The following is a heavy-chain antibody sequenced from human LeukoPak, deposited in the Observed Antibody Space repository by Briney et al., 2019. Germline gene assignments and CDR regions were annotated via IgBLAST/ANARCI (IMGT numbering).Heavy chain of an antibody. V-gene: IGHV3-23*01. Sequence: HPGGSLRLSCAASGFTFSSYALSWVRQAPGKGLEWVPSITSIGAATYYADSVKGRFTISRDNSDNTLYLQMNSLRAEDTAVYYCAKDRPNYYGSNGHYYKLNGDCWGQGTLVTVSS. CDR1: GFTFSSYA. J-gene: IGHJ4*02. CDR3: AKDRPNYYGSNGHYYKLNGDC. CDR2: ITSIGAAT. D-gene: IGHD3-22*01.